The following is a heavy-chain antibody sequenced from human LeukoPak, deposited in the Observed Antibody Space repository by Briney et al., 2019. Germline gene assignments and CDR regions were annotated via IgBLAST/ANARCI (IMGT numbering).Heavy chain of an antibody. CDR3: ARFRVMRYDFWSGYAGFHYYYMDV. CDR2: MNPNSGNT. CDR1: GYTFTSYD. V-gene: IGHV1-8*01. D-gene: IGHD3-3*01. J-gene: IGHJ6*03. Sequence: ASVKVSCKASGYTFTSYDINWVRQATGQGLEWMGWMNPNSGNTGYAQKFQGRVTMTRDTSISTAYMELSSLRSEDTAVYYCARFRVMRYDFWSGYAGFHYYYMDVWGKGTTVTVSS.